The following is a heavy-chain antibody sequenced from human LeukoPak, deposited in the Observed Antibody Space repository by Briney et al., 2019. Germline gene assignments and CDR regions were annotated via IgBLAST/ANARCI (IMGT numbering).Heavy chain of an antibody. V-gene: IGHV3-66*01. J-gene: IGHJ3*01. CDR3: ASYRYGSSFAFDV. Sequence: GGSLRLSCGASGFTVSTNYMSWVRQAPGKGLEWVSIIYSGGSTYYADSVKGRFTISRDNSKNTLYLQMNSLRAEDTAVYYCASYRYGSSFAFDVWGQGTMVTVSS. CDR1: GFTVSTNY. CDR2: IYSGGST. D-gene: IGHD6-6*01.